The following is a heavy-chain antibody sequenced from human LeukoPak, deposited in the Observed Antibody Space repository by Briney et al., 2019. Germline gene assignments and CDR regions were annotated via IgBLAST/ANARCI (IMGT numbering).Heavy chain of an antibody. V-gene: IGHV3-66*01. Sequence: PGGSLRLSCAASGFTVSDNYMSWVRQAPGKGLEWVSVIYSGGSTNYADSVKGRFAISRDNSKNTLYLQMNSLRADDTAVYYCARDRSGDDDFWSGYYTNYFDPWGQGTLVTVSS. J-gene: IGHJ5*02. D-gene: IGHD3-3*01. CDR3: ARDRSGDDDFWSGYYTNYFDP. CDR2: IYSGGST. CDR1: GFTVSDNY.